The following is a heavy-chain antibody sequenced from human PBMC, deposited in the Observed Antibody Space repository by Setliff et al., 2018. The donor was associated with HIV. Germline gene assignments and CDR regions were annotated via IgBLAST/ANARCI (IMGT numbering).Heavy chain of an antibody. V-gene: IGHV3-11*06. CDR3: VKDPAATDALDI. D-gene: IGHD2-2*01. CDR1: GFTFSDFY. J-gene: IGHJ3*02. CDR2: ISFGYDYT. Sequence: PGGSLRLSCAASGFTFSDFYMSWIRQAPGKGLEWVSYISFGYDYTNYADSVKGRFTISRDNSKNTLFLQMNSLRAEDTAVYYCVKDPAATDALDIWGQGTMVTVSS.